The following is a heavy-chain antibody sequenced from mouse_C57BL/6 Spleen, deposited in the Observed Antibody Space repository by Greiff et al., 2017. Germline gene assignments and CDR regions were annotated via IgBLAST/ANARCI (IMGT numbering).Heavy chain of an antibody. J-gene: IGHJ1*03. CDR1: GYTFTSYW. CDR3: ARSPYGNYDWYFDV. D-gene: IGHD2-10*02. V-gene: IGHV1-50*01. Sequence: QVQLQQPGAELVKPEASVKLSCKASGYTFTSYWMQWVKQRPGQGLEWIGEIDPSDSYTNYNQKFKGKATLTVDTSSSTAYMQLSSLTSEDSAVYYCARSPYGNYDWYFDVWGTGTTVTVSS. CDR2: IDPSDSYT.